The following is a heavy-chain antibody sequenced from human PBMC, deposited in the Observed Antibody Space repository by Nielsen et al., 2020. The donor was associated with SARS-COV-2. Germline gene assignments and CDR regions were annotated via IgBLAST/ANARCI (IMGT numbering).Heavy chain of an antibody. D-gene: IGHD4-17*01. J-gene: IGHJ6*02. CDR2: IIPIFGTA. CDR3: ARDLSRAVTTRYYGMDV. Sequence: SVKVSCKASGYTFTDYYIHWVRQAPGQGLEWMGGIIPIFGTANYAQKFQGRVTITADESTSTAYMELSSLRSEDTAVYYCARDLSRAVTTRYYGMDVWGQGTTVTVSS. V-gene: IGHV1-69*13. CDR1: GYTFTDYY.